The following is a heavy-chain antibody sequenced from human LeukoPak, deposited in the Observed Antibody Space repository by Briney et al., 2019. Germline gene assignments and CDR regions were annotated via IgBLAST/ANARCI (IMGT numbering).Heavy chain of an antibody. CDR3: ARQYGIGPIGVWFDP. CDR1: GVSSSSSY. V-gene: IGHV4-59*01. CDR2: FYYSGTT. D-gene: IGHD2-8*01. J-gene: IGHJ5*02. Sequence: PSETLSLTCSVSGVSSSSSYWSWIRQPPGKGLGWIGYFYYSGTTNYNPSLKSRVTMSIDTPKNQVSLKLSTVSAADTAVYYCARQYGIGPIGVWFDPWGQGTLVIVSS.